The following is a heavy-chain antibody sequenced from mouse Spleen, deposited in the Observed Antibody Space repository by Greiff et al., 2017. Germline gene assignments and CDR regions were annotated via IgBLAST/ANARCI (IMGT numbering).Heavy chain of an antibody. J-gene: IGHJ1*01. CDR2: INPDSSTI. Sequence: EVKVIESGGGLVQPGGSLKLSCAASGFDFSRYWMSWVRQAPGKGLEWIGEINPDSSTINYTPSLKDKFIISRDNAKNTLYLQMSKVRSEDTALYYCARPERLHWYFDVWGAGTTVTVSS. V-gene: IGHV4-1*02. D-gene: IGHD2-2*01. CDR3: ARPERLHWYFDV. CDR1: GFDFSRYW.